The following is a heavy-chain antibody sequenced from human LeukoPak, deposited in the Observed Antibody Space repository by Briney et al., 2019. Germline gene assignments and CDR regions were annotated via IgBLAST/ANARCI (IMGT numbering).Heavy chain of an antibody. CDR1: GFTFSSYA. CDR2: ISGSGGGT. J-gene: IGHJ4*02. V-gene: IGHV3-23*01. Sequence: GGSLRLSCAASGFTFSSYAMTWVRQAPGKGLEWVSAISGSGGGTYYADSVKGRFTISRDNSKNTVYLQMNSLTVEDTAVYFCARGSSVTRPDDSGQGTLVPVSS. D-gene: IGHD5-18*01. CDR3: ARGSSVTRPDD.